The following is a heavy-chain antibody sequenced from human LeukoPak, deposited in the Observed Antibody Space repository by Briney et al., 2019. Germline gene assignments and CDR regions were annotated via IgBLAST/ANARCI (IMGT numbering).Heavy chain of an antibody. Sequence: PSETLSLTCTVSRGSISSGNYYWSWIRQPAGKGLEWIGHFHTRGSTNYHPSLKSRLIITVDTSTTQLSLKLNSVTAADTAVYYCARVDGSCSGGSCPSGNWFDPWGQGTLVTVSS. D-gene: IGHD2-15*01. CDR3: ARVDGSCSGGSCPSGNWFDP. J-gene: IGHJ5*02. CDR1: RGSISSGNYY. V-gene: IGHV4-61*09. CDR2: FHTRGST.